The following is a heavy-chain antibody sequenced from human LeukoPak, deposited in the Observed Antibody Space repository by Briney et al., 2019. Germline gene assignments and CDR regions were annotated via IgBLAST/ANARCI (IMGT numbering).Heavy chain of an antibody. CDR1: GGSISNKNW. D-gene: IGHD3-10*01. V-gene: IGHV4-4*02. Sequence: SETLSRTCAVSGGSISNKNWWSWVRQPPGMGLEWIGEIYHGGSTNYNPSLKSRLTMSVDRSKNQFSPKLSSVTAADTAVYYCARGEERGSGSVHFDYWGEGALVTVSS. J-gene: IGHJ4*02. CDR3: ARGEERGSGSVHFDY. CDR2: IYHGGST.